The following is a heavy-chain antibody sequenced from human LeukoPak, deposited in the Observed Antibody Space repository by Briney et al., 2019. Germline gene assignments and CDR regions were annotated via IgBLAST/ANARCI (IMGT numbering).Heavy chain of an antibody. CDR3: ALTPRGYSYGHFDY. J-gene: IGHJ4*02. D-gene: IGHD5-18*01. Sequence: ASVEVSCKASGYTFTSYDINWVRQATGQGLEWMGWMNPNSGNTGYAQKFQGRVTMTRNTSISTAYMELSSLRSEDTAVYYCALTPRGYSYGHFDYWGQGTLVTVSS. CDR2: MNPNSGNT. V-gene: IGHV1-8*01. CDR1: GYTFTSYD.